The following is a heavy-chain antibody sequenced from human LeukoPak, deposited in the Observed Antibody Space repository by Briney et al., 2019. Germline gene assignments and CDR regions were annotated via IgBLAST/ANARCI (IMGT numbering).Heavy chain of an antibody. J-gene: IGHJ6*03. CDR1: GYMFTGHY. Sequence: ASVKVSCKASGYMFTGHYMHWVRHAPGQGLEWMGWINPNTGDTHYAQKFQGRVTMTRDTSISTVYMELRSQRSDDTAVFYCARDGFYYCCAYFYGGYSYHHIDVWGKGTTVIVSS. D-gene: IGHD3-22*01. CDR2: INPNTGDT. CDR3: ARDGFYYCCAYFYGGYSYHHIDV. V-gene: IGHV1-2*02.